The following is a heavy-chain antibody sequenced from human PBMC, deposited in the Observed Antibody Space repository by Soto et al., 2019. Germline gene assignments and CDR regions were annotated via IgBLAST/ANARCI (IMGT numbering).Heavy chain of an antibody. CDR3: AREGFSGYEALDY. V-gene: IGHV4-34*01. CDR2: INYTGIT. CDR1: GGSFSGYY. Sequence: SETLSLTCAVYGGSFSGYYLSWIRQPPGKGLEWIADINYTGITGYNPSLRSRVTISGDTSQNVFSLKLTSVTAADTAVYYCAREGFSGYEALDYWGQGILVTVSS. D-gene: IGHD5-12*01. J-gene: IGHJ4*02.